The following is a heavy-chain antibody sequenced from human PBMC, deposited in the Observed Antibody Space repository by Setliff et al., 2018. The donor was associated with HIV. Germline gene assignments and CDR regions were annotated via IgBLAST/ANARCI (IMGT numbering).Heavy chain of an antibody. V-gene: IGHV4-39*07. Sequence: SETLSLTCTVSGGSISSANYYWGWIRQTPGKGLEWIGTIYYSGITYYNPSLQSRVTISLDTSKNQFSLKLSSVTAADTAVYYCNIYYYYYMDVWGKGTTVTVSS. CDR1: GGSISSANYY. J-gene: IGHJ6*03. CDR2: IYYSGIT. CDR3: NIYYYYYMDV.